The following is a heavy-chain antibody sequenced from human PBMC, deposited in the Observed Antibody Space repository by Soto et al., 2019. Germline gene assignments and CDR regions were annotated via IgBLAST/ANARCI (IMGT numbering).Heavy chain of an antibody. J-gene: IGHJ5*02. Sequence: GGSLRLSCAASGFTFSNAWMNWVRQAPGKGLEWVGRIKSKTDGRPTDYAAPVKGRFTISKDDSKNTLYLQMNSLKTEDTAVYYCTTHTAATNWFDPWGQGTLVTVSS. D-gene: IGHD5-18*01. CDR1: GFTFSNAW. CDR3: TTHTAATNWFDP. V-gene: IGHV3-15*07. CDR2: IKSKTDGRPT.